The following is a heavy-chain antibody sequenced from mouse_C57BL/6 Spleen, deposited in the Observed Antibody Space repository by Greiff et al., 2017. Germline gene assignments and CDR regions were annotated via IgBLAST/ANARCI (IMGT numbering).Heavy chain of an antibody. D-gene: IGHD2-4*01. Sequence: QVQLQQPGAELVKPGASVKLSCKASGYTFTSYWMHWVKQRPGQGLEWIGMIHPNSGSTNYNEKFKSKATLTVEKSSSTAYMQLSILTSEDSAVYYCATYDYDGTPFAYWGQGTLVTVSA. CDR1: GYTFTSYW. CDR2: IHPNSGST. J-gene: IGHJ3*01. CDR3: ATYDYDGTPFAY. V-gene: IGHV1-64*01.